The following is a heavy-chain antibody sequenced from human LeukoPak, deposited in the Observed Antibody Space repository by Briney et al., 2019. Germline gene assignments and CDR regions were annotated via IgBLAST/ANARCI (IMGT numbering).Heavy chain of an antibody. CDR1: GFTVSGSW. J-gene: IGHJ4*02. CDR3: VSWSGYGAY. V-gene: IGHV3-7*01. Sequence: PGGSLRLSCAASGFTVSGSWMSWIRQAPGKGLEWVAHINQAGSDKHYVDSVKGRFTISRDNAENSLFLQMSSLRAEDTAVYYCVSWSGYGAYWGQGTLVTVSS. CDR2: INQAGSDK. D-gene: IGHD2-15*01.